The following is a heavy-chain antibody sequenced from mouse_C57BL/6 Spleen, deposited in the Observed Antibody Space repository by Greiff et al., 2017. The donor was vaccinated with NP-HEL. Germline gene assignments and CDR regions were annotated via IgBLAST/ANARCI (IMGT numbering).Heavy chain of an antibody. Sequence: QVQLQQSGAELVMPGASVKLSCKASGYTFTSYWMHWVKQRPGQGLEWIGEIDPSDSYPNYNQKFKGKSTLTVDKSSSTAYMQLSSLTSEDSAVYYCARGRIPFAYWGQGTLVTVSA. CDR3: ARGRIPFAY. V-gene: IGHV1-69*01. J-gene: IGHJ3*01. CDR1: GYTFTSYW. D-gene: IGHD5-1-1*01. CDR2: IDPSDSYP.